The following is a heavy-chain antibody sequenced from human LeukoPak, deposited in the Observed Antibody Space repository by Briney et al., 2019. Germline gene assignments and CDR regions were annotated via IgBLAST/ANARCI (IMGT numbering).Heavy chain of an antibody. J-gene: IGHJ4*02. D-gene: IGHD3-22*01. CDR3: AKGGDYYDSSGYLDY. CDR1: GYTFTSYA. V-gene: IGHV1-3*03. CDR2: INAGNGNT. Sequence: ASVKVSCKASGYTFTSYAMHWVRQAPGQRLEWMGWINAGNGNTKYSQEFQGRVTIIRDTSASTAYMELSSLRSEDMAVYYCAKGGDYYDSSGYLDYWGQGTLVTVSS.